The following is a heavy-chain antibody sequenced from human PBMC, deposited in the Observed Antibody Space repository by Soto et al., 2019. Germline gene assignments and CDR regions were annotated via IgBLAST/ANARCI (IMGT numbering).Heavy chain of an antibody. CDR1: GYTFTTYG. Sequence: QVQLVQSGGEVKKPGASVKVSCKASGYTFTTYGITWVRQGPGQGLEWMGWISAYNGNTNYAQKVQGRVTMTTDTSTSTAYMELRSLISDDTAVYYCARAVDYYEISCYYTHEYFQHWGQGTLVTVSS. J-gene: IGHJ1*01. V-gene: IGHV1-18*01. CDR3: ARAVDYYEISCYYTHEYFQH. CDR2: ISAYNGNT. D-gene: IGHD3-22*01.